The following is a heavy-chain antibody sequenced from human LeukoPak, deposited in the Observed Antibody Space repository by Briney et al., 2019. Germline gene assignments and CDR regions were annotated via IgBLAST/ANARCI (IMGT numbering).Heavy chain of an antibody. V-gene: IGHV3-30*02. CDR2: DGTSK. D-gene: IGHD1-26*01. J-gene: IGHJ4*02. CDR1: GFTFSSSG. CDR3: AKETRGSYSDY. Sequence: GGSLRLSCTASGFTFSSSGMHWVRQAPGKGLEWVAFDGTSKYYTDSVKGRFTISRDNSKNTVYLQMNSLRAEDTAVYYCAKETRGSYSDYWGQGTLVTVSS.